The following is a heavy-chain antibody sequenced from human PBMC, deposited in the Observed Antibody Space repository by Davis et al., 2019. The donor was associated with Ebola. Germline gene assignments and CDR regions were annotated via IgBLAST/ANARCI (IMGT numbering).Heavy chain of an antibody. Sequence: GESLKISCAASGFTFSSYGMHWVRQAPGKGLEWVAVIWYDGSNKYYADSVKGRFTISRDNSKNTLYLQMNSLRAEDTALYYCAKDMVAVAQSGAFDIWGQGTMVTVSS. V-gene: IGHV3-30*02. CDR2: IWYDGSNK. CDR1: GFTFSSYG. J-gene: IGHJ3*02. CDR3: AKDMVAVAQSGAFDI. D-gene: IGHD6-19*01.